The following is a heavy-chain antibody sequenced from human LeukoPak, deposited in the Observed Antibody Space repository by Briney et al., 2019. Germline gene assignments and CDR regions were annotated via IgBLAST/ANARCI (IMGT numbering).Heavy chain of an antibody. CDR1: GYTFTGYY. CDR2: INPKSGDT. D-gene: IGHD3-22*01. Sequence: ASVKVSCKASGYTFTGYYIHWVRQAPGQGLEWMGWINPKSGDTNYAQKFQGRVTMTGDTSISTAHMELSRLRSDDTAVYYCARVGHYYDGCGYYTFDYWGQGTLVTVSS. CDR3: ARVGHYYDGCGYYTFDY. J-gene: IGHJ4*02. V-gene: IGHV1-2*02.